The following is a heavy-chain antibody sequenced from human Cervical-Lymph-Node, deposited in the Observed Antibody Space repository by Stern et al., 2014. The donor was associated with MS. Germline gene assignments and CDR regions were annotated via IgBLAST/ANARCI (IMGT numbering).Heavy chain of an antibody. Sequence: EVQLVESGAEVKKPGESLRISCKDSGYSLTNYWISWVRQMPGKGLEWMGRIDPSDSYTHYNPSFQGHVSISVDKSINAVYLHWSSLKASDTAIYYCATHPSGYSYGYYLDSWGQGTLVTVSS. J-gene: IGHJ4*02. CDR3: ATHPSGYSYGYYLDS. V-gene: IGHV5-10-1*03. CDR1: GYSLTNYW. CDR2: IDPSDSYT. D-gene: IGHD5-18*01.